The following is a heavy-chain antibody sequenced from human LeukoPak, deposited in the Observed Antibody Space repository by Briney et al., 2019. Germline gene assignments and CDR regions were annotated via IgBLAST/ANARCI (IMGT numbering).Heavy chain of an antibody. Sequence: ASVKVSCKASGYTFTSYAMHWVRQASGQRLEWMGWINAGNGNTKYSQKFQGRVTITRDTSASTAYMELSSLRSEDTAVYYCARGPYSNYVPFDYWGQGTLVTVSS. V-gene: IGHV1-3*01. J-gene: IGHJ4*02. CDR3: ARGPYSNYVPFDY. D-gene: IGHD4-11*01. CDR2: INAGNGNT. CDR1: GYTFTSYA.